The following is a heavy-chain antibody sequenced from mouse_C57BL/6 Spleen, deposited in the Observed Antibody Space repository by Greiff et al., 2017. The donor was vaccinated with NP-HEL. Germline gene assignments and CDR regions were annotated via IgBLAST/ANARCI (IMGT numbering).Heavy chain of an antibody. V-gene: IGHV5-4*01. CDR3: ARDVSYGSSYPDY. J-gene: IGHJ2*01. D-gene: IGHD1-1*01. CDR2: ISDGGSYT. CDR1: GFTFSSYA. Sequence: EVHLVESGGGLVKPGGSLKLSCAASGFTFSSYAMSWVRQTPEKRLEWVATISDGGSYTYYPDNVKGRFTISRDNAKNNLYLQMSHLKSEDTAMYYCARDVSYGSSYPDYWGQGTTLTVSS.